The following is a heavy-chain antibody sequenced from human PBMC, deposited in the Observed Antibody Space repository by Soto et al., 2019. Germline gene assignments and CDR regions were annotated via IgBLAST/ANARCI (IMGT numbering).Heavy chain of an antibody. CDR1: GGTFSSYA. CDR2: IIPIFGTA. Sequence: QVQLVQSGAEVKKPGSSVKVSCKASGGTFSSYAISWVRQAPGQGLEWMRGIIPIFGTASYAQKFQDRVTITPDKSTSTAYMELSSLRSEDTAVYYCASHCGGDCYSRSPPYYYYGMDVWGQGTTVTVSS. V-gene: IGHV1-69*14. D-gene: IGHD2-21*02. CDR3: ASHCGGDCYSRSPPYYYYGMDV. J-gene: IGHJ6*02.